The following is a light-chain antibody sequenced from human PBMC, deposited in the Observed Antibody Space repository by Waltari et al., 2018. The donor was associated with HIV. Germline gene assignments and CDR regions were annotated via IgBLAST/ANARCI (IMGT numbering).Light chain of an antibody. Sequence: QSALTQPASVSGSPGQSITISCTGTSSDVGGYNYVSWYQQHPGNAPKLMIYEVSTRPSGGSNRFSGSKSGNTASLTISGLQAEDEADYYCSSYTSSSTLYVFGTGTKVTVL. CDR3: SSYTSSSTLYV. V-gene: IGLV2-14*01. CDR2: EVS. CDR1: SSDVGGYNY. J-gene: IGLJ1*01.